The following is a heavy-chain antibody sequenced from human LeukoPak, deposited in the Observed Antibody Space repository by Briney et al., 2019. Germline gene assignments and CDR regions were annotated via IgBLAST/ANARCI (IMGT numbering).Heavy chain of an antibody. D-gene: IGHD3-3*01. CDR2: INPNSGGT. CDR3: ARAPITIFGVVISNWFDP. CDR1: GYTFTGYY. Sequence: ASVKVSCKASGYTFTGYYMHWVRQAPGQGLEWMGWINPNSGGTNYAQKFQGRVTMTRDTFISTAYMELSRLRSDDTAVYYCARAPITIFGVVISNWFDPWGQGTLVTVSS. V-gene: IGHV1-2*02. J-gene: IGHJ5*02.